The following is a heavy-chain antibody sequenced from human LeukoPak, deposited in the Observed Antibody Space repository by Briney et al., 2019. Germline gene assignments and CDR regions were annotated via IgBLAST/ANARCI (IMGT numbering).Heavy chain of an antibody. Sequence: GGSLRLSCAASGFTFSSYAMHWVRQAPGKGLEWVAVISYDGSNKYYADSVKGRFTISRDNSKNTLYLQMNSLRAEDTAVYYCARRRPTLPAAHPYYFDYWGQGTLVTVSS. CDR1: GFTFSSYA. CDR3: ARRRPTLPAAHPYYFDY. J-gene: IGHJ4*02. V-gene: IGHV3-30-3*01. CDR2: ISYDGSNK. D-gene: IGHD2-2*01.